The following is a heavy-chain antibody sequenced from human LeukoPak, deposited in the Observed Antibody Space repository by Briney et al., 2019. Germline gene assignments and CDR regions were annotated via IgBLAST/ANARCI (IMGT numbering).Heavy chain of an antibody. CDR3: AREALYDSSGYYFLDYYYYYMDV. CDR1: GFTFSSYS. J-gene: IGHJ6*03. V-gene: IGHV3-21*01. Sequence: GGSLRLSCAASGFTFSSYSMNWVRQAPGKGLEWVSSISGSSSYIYYADSVKGRFTISRHNAKNSLYLQMNSLRAEDTAVYYCAREALYDSSGYYFLDYYYYYMDVWGKGTTVTVSS. CDR2: ISGSSSYI. D-gene: IGHD3-22*01.